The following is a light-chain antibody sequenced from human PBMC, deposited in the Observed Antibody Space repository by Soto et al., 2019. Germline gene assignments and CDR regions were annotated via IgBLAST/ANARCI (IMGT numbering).Light chain of an antibody. V-gene: IGKV3-15*01. CDR2: GAS. J-gene: IGKJ2*01. Sequence: EIVMTQSPATLSVSPGDRATLSCRASQSIDTNIAWHHRKPAQAPRLLFSGASIRAVGVPARFSGSGSGTEVTLTISSLQSEDLAVYYCEQYSSWYTFGQGTKLEIK. CDR1: QSIDTN. CDR3: EQYSSWYT.